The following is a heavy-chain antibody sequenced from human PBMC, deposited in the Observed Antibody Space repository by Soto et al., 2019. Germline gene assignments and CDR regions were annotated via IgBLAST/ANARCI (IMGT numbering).Heavy chain of an antibody. V-gene: IGHV3-33*01. CDR1: GFTFSSYV. CDR2: IWSDGSNK. D-gene: IGHD3-22*01. CDR3: AREDSYDSRGYPLDY. J-gene: IGHJ4*02. Sequence: PGGSLRLSCAASGFTFSSYVMHWVRQAPGKGLEWVAVIWSDGSNKYYADSVKGRFTISRDNSKHRLYLQMNSLRAEDTAVHFCAREDSYDSRGYPLDYWGQGTLVTVSS.